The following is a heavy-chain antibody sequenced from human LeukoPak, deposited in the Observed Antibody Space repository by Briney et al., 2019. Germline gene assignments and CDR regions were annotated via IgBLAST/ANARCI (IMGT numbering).Heavy chain of an antibody. CDR3: ATDGDGRPLVY. J-gene: IGHJ4*02. Sequence: GSLLSFCAASGFIFSSYLTSWVRQAPGKGLEWVANIKQDGSEKYYVDSVKGRFTISRDNAKNSLYLQMNSLGAEDTAVYYCATDGDGRPLVYWGQGTLVTVSS. CDR2: IKQDGSEK. D-gene: IGHD7-27*01. CDR1: GFIFSSYL. V-gene: IGHV3-7*01.